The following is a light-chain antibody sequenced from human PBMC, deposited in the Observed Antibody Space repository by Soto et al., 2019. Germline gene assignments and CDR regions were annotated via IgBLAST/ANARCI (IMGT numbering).Light chain of an antibody. V-gene: IGLV1-40*01. Sequence: QSVLTQPPSVSGAPGLRVTISCTGNSANIGAGYDVHWYQQLPGTAPKLLIYGDNNRPSGVPDRFSGSKSGTSASLAITGLQAEDEADYYCQSYDNILSGSWIFGGGTKLTVL. CDR3: QSYDNILSGSWI. J-gene: IGLJ2*01. CDR2: GDN. CDR1: SANIGAGYD.